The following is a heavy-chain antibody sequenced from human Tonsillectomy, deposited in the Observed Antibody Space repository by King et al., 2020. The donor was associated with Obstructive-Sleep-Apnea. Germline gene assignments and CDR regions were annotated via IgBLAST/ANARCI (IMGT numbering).Heavy chain of an antibody. CDR1: VFTFSSYA. J-gene: IGHJ2*01. D-gene: IGHD3-22*01. CDR3: ARNDITMIVVVIGGYFDL. CDR2: ISDYGSNK. V-gene: IGHV3-30*04. Sequence: VQLVQSGGGVVQPGRSLRLSCAASVFTFSSYAMHWVRQAPGKGLEWVAVISDYGSNKYYADSVKGRFTISRDNSKNTLYLQMNSLGAEDTAVYYCARNDITMIVVVIGGYFDLWGRGTLVTVSS.